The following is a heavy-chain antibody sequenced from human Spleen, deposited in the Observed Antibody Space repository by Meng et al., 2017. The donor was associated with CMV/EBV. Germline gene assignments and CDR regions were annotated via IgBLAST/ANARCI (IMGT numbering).Heavy chain of an antibody. Sequence: ASVKVSCKASGYTFTDYHMHWVRQAPGQGLEWMGWVNPNSGRTNYAQKFQGRVTMTRDTSISTAYMELSRPRSDDTAVYYCATGGNPLADYWGQGTLVTVSS. CDR3: ATGGNPLADY. CDR2: VNPNSGRT. CDR1: GYTFTDYH. V-gene: IGHV1-2*02. D-gene: IGHD4-23*01. J-gene: IGHJ4*02.